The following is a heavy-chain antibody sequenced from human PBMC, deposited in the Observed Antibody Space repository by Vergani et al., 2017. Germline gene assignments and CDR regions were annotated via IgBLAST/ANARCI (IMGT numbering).Heavy chain of an antibody. J-gene: IGHJ4*02. Sequence: EVQLVESGGGLVKPGGSLRLSCAASGFTFSNAWMSWVRQAPGNGREWVGLINSKTDGGTTDYAAPVKGRFTMSRDDSKNTLYLQMNSLKTEDTAVYYCAKVRGAIRHWPIPDCWGQGTLVTVSS. V-gene: IGHV3-15*01. D-gene: IGHD3-10*01. CDR2: INSKTDGGTT. CDR1: GFTFSNAW. CDR3: AKVRGAIRHWPIPDC.